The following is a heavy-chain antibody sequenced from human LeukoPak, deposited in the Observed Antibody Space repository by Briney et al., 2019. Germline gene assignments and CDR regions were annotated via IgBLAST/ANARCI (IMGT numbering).Heavy chain of an antibody. J-gene: IGHJ4*02. Sequence: ASVKVSCKVSGYTLSGLSMYWVRQGPGTGLEWMGSFDHENDETTYAQKFQGRISMTEDGTTQTAYMELRNLRSEDTTVYYCATDGSGRYSVDCWGQGTLVSVSS. D-gene: IGHD3-10*01. V-gene: IGHV1-24*01. CDR3: ATDGSGRYSVDC. CDR1: GYTLSGLS. CDR2: FDHENDET.